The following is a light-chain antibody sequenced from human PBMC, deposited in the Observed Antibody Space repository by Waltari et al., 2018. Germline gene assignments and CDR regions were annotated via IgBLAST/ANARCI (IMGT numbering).Light chain of an antibody. J-gene: IGLJ2*01. CDR3: GTWDSDLDAGV. CDR1: SSNVGHHY. V-gene: IGLV1-51*02. Sequence: QSVFTQPPSVSAAPGQEVPNPCSGGSSNVGHHYVSLDQQLPGTAPKLLIYEHNKRPSGIPDRFSGSKSGTSATLGITGLQTGDEAVYYCGTWDSDLDAGVFGGGTKVTVL. CDR2: EHN.